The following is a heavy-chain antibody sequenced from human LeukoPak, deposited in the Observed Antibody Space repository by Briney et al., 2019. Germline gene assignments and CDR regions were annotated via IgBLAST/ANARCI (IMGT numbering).Heavy chain of an antibody. CDR3: ARVRSLEWLFFRHSHY. Sequence: SETLSLTCAVYGGSFSGYYWSWIRQPPGKGLEWIGEINHSGSTNYNPSLKGRVTISVDTSKNQFSLKLSSVTAADTAVYYCARVRSLEWLFFRHSHYWGQGTLVTVSS. CDR1: GGSFSGYY. CDR2: INHSGST. D-gene: IGHD3-3*01. V-gene: IGHV4-34*01. J-gene: IGHJ4*02.